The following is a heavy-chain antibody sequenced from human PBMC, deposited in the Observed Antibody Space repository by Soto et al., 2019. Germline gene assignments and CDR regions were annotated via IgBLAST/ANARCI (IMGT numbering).Heavy chain of an antibody. CDR3: VGSTRACYYGMDV. D-gene: IGHD2-2*01. J-gene: IGHJ6*02. Sequence: QVQLQQWGAGLLKPSETLSLTCAVYGGSFSDYFWSWIRQPPGKGLEWIGEINHSCTTNYDPALKSRVTISLDTSKNHFSLKLTSVTAADTAVYYSVGSTRACYYGMDVWGQGTTVTVSS. V-gene: IGHV4-34*01. CDR2: INHSCTT. CDR1: GGSFSDYF.